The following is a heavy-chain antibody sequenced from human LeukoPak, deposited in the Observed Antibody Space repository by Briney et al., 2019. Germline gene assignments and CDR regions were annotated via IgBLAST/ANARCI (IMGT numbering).Heavy chain of an antibody. J-gene: IGHJ4*02. D-gene: IGHD4-17*01. Sequence: GGSLRLSCAASGFTFSSYAMSWVRQAPGKGLEWASAISGSGGSTYYADSVKGRFTISRDNSKNTLYLQMNSLRAEDTAVYYCAKGLWSSTVTTPFDYWGQGTLVTVSS. CDR1: GFTFSSYA. CDR2: ISGSGGST. V-gene: IGHV3-23*01. CDR3: AKGLWSSTVTTPFDY.